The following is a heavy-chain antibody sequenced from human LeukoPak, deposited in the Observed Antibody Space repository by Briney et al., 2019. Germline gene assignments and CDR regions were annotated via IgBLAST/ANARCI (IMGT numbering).Heavy chain of an antibody. CDR2: IYYSGST. J-gene: IGHJ4*02. CDR1: GGSISSGGYY. V-gene: IGHV4-31*11. D-gene: IGHD3-10*01. Sequence: SQTLSLTCAVSGGSISSGGYYWSWIRQHPGKGLEWLGYIYYSGSTYYNPSLKSRVTISVDTSKNQFSLKLSSVTAADTAVYYCARECGSGEPEYYFDYWGQGTLVTVSS. CDR3: ARECGSGEPEYYFDY.